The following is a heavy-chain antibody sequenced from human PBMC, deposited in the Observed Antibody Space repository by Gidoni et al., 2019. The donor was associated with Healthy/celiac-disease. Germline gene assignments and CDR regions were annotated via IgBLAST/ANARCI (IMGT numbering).Heavy chain of an antibody. CDR3: ARDVVQVVAATPDYYYGMDV. V-gene: IGHV1-2*02. D-gene: IGHD2-15*01. CDR1: GYTFTGYY. J-gene: IGHJ6*02. Sequence: QVQLVQSGAEVKKPGSSVKVSCQASGYTFTGYYMHWVRQAPGQGLEWMGWINPNSGGTNYAQKFQGRVTMTRDTSISTAYMELSRLRSDDTAVYYCARDVVQVVAATPDYYYGMDVWGQGTTVTVSS. CDR2: INPNSGGT.